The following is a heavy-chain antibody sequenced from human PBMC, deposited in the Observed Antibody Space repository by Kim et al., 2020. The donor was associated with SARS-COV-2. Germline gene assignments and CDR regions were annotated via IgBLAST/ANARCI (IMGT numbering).Heavy chain of an antibody. Sequence: NPSLKSRLTISVDTSKNQFSLKLSSVTAADTAVYYCARQVDTALADAFDIWGQGTMVTVSS. CDR3: ARQVDTALADAFDI. J-gene: IGHJ3*02. D-gene: IGHD5-18*01. V-gene: IGHV4-39*01.